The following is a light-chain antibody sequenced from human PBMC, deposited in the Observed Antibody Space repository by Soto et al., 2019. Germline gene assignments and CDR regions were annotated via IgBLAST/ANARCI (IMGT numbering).Light chain of an antibody. J-gene: IGLJ1*01. CDR3: CSYTTSNTFV. CDR1: SSDVGAYNY. Sequence: CVLTQPASVSGSLRHSITISCSGTSSDVGAYNYVSWYQQYPGKAPKLMIYHVTDRPSGVSNRFSGSKSGNTASLTISGLQAEDEADYYCCSYTTSNTFVFGTGTKVTVL. CDR2: HVT. V-gene: IGLV2-14*01.